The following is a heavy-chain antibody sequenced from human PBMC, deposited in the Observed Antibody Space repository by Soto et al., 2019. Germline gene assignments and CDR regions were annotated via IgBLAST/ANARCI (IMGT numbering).Heavy chain of an antibody. D-gene: IGHD4-4*01. CDR2: INNDGSDT. CDR3: VRLKDSMAY. J-gene: IGHJ4*02. V-gene: IGHV3-74*01. Sequence: GGSLRLSCAASGFTFSSCWMHWVRQAPGKGPGGVSRINNDGSDTIYADSVTGRFTISRDNAKNTLYLQMNSLRDDATAVYYCVRLKDSMAYWGQGTLVTVSS. CDR1: GFTFSSCW.